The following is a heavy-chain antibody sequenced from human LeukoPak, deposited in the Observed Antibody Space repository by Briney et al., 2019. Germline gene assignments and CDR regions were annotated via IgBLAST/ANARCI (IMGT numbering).Heavy chain of an antibody. Sequence: GGSLRLSCVASGFTFSYYSMNWVRQAPGRGLEWVSYINSISGEIWYADSVKGRFTISRVDAKNSLYLQMNSLRDEDTAVYYCARDHGYAFDYWGQGTLVTVSS. CDR2: INSISGEI. D-gene: IGHD5-12*01. CDR1: GFTFSYYS. CDR3: ARDHGYAFDY. V-gene: IGHV3-48*02. J-gene: IGHJ4*02.